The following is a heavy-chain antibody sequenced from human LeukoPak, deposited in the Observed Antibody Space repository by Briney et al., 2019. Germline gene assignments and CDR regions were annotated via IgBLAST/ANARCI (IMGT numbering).Heavy chain of an antibody. Sequence: PSETLSLTCTVSGGSISSSSYYWGWIRQPPGKGLEWIGSIYYSGSTYCNPSLKSRVTISVDTSKNQFSLKLSSVTAADTAVYYCARQYYDFWSGYYSRGYFDYWGQGTLVTVSS. CDR2: IYYSGST. V-gene: IGHV4-39*01. CDR3: ARQYYDFWSGYYSRGYFDY. CDR1: GGSISSSSYY. D-gene: IGHD3-3*01. J-gene: IGHJ4*02.